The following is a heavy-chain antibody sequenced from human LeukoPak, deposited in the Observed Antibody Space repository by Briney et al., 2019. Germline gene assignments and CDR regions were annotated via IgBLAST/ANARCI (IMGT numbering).Heavy chain of an antibody. J-gene: IGHJ6*02. CDR3: AKEESRSFYDSSGYSFYYYGMDV. CDR2: IVPIFGTA. D-gene: IGHD3-22*01. V-gene: IGHV1-69*13. Sequence: SVKVSCKASGGTFSSTAINWVRQAPGQGLEWMGGIVPIFGTANYAQKFQGRVTITADESTNTACMELSSLRSEDTAVYYCAKEESRSFYDSSGYSFYYYGMDVWGQGTTVTVSS. CDR1: GGTFSSTA.